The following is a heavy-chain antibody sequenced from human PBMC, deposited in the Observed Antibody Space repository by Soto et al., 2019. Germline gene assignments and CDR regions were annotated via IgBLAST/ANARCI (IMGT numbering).Heavy chain of an antibody. CDR2: IIPILGIA. CDR1: GGTFSSYT. J-gene: IGHJ4*02. CDR3: ATLEYSSSGLDY. D-gene: IGHD6-6*01. Sequence: SVKVSCKASGGTFSSYTISWVRQAPGQGLEWMGRIIPILGIANYAQKFQGRVTITADKSTSTAYMELSGLRSEDTAVYYCATLEYSSSGLDYSGQGTLVTVSS. V-gene: IGHV1-69*02.